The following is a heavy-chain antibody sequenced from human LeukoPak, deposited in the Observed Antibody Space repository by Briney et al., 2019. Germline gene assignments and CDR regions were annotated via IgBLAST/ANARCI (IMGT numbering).Heavy chain of an antibody. CDR3: ARAGIAARPPYYYYGMDV. J-gene: IGHJ6*02. CDR1: GGSISSYY. D-gene: IGHD6-6*01. Sequence: PSETLSLTCAVCGGSISSYYWSWVRQPAGKGLEWIGRIYTSGSTNYNPSPTSQVTMSVDTSKNQFSPKLSSVTAADTAVYYCARAGIAARPPYYYYGMDVWGQGTTVTVSS. V-gene: IGHV4-4*07. CDR2: IYTSGST.